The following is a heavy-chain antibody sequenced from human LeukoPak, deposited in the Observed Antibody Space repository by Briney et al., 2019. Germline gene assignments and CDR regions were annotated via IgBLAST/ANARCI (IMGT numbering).Heavy chain of an antibody. Sequence: GGSLRLSCAASGFTFSSYAMSWVRQAPGKGLEWVSAISGSGGSTYYADSVKGRFTISRDNFKNTLYLQMNSLRAEDTAVYYCATNAFNYYGSGRFWGQGTLVTVSS. V-gene: IGHV3-23*01. CDR3: ATNAFNYYGSGRF. D-gene: IGHD3-10*01. CDR2: ISGSGGST. J-gene: IGHJ4*02. CDR1: GFTFSSYA.